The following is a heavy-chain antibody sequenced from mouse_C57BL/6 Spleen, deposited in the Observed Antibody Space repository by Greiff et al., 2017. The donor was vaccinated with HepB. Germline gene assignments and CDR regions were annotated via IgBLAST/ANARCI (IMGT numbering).Heavy chain of an antibody. CDR3: ARQALITTVAHYFDY. D-gene: IGHD1-1*01. V-gene: IGHV5-6*01. CDR1: GFTFSSYG. CDR2: ISSGGSYT. J-gene: IGHJ2*01. Sequence: EVQLVESGGDLVKPGGSLKLSCAASGFTFSSYGMSWVRQTPDKRLEWVATISSGGSYTYYPDSVKGRFTISRDNAKNTLYLQMSSLKSEDTAMYYCARQALITTVAHYFDYWGQGTTLTVSS.